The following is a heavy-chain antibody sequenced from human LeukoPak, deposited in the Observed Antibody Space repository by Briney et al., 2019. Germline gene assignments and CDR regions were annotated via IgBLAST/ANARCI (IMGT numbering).Heavy chain of an antibody. CDR3: ARRAIRVIDFSNPEFDP. CDR1: GLTLSTYS. D-gene: IGHD4-11*01. V-gene: IGHV3-48*01. J-gene: IGHJ5*02. Sequence: GGSLRLSCAASGLTLSTYSVNWVRPAPRKEVEWVSHISSISSTMFYAASVKGRFTISRENAENPMYLQTNNLEVEDTAVYSVARRAIRVIDFSNPEFDPWGQGTLVTVSS. CDR2: ISSISSTM.